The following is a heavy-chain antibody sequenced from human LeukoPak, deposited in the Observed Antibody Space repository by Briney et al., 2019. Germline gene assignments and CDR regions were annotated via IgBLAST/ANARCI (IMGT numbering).Heavy chain of an antibody. D-gene: IGHD3-3*01. V-gene: IGHV1-69*13. CDR2: IIPIFGPA. Sequence: ASVKVSCKTSGGTFSRFAISWVRQAPGQGLEWMGGIIPIFGPANYAQKFQGRVTITADESTSTAYMELSSLRSEDTAVYYCARDEGDFWSPVKPPIGDYYYGMDVWGQGTTVTVSS. CDR3: ARDEGDFWSPVKPPIGDYYYGMDV. J-gene: IGHJ6*02. CDR1: GGTFSRFA.